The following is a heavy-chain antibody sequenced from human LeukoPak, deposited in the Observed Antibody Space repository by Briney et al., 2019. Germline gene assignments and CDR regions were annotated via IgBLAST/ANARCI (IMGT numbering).Heavy chain of an antibody. CDR1: GGSITRGNYY. J-gene: IGHJ4*02. CDR2: IYTSGST. CDR3: ARESDLSHYDRTDY. V-gene: IGHV4-61*02. Sequence: PSQTLSLTCTVSGGSITRGNYYWSWIRQPAGKGLEWIGRIYTSGSTNYNPTLKSRVTISAHTSKNQLSLKLSSVTAADTAVYYCARESDLSHYDRTDYWGQGTLLTVSS. D-gene: IGHD3-22*01.